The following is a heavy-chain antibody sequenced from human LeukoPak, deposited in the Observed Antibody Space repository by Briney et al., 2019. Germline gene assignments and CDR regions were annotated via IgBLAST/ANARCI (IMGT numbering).Heavy chain of an antibody. J-gene: IGHJ4*02. CDR2: IKQDGSKK. CDR3: AKQLGYCSDGSCYFPY. D-gene: IGHD2-15*01. V-gene: IGHV3-7*03. CDR1: GFTFSSSA. Sequence: GGSLRLSCAASGFTFSSSAMSWVRQVPGKGLEWVANIKQDGSKKSYVDSVKGRFTISRDNAKNSLYLQMNSLRAEDTAVYYCAKQLGYCSDGSCYFPYWGQGTLVTVSS.